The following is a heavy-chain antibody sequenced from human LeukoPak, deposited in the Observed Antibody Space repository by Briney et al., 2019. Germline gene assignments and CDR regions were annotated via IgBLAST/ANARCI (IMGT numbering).Heavy chain of an antibody. CDR3: ARAPRIAVAGTVY. V-gene: IGHV3-30-3*01. D-gene: IGHD6-19*01. Sequence: GRSLRLSCAASGFTFSSYAMHWVRQAPGKGLEWVAVISYDGSNKYYADSVKGRFTISRDNSKNTLYLQMNSLRAEDTAVYYCARAPRIAVAGTVYRGQGTLVTVSS. CDR1: GFTFSSYA. J-gene: IGHJ4*02. CDR2: ISYDGSNK.